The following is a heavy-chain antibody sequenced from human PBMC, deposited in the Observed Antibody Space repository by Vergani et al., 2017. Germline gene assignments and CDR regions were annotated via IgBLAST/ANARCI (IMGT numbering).Heavy chain of an antibody. V-gene: IGHV3-21*01. J-gene: IGHJ5*02. CDR3: ARGRGVVPAAIRGWFDP. Sequence: EVQLVESGGGLVKPGGSLRLSCAASGFTFSSYSMNWVRQAPGKGLEWVSSISSSSSYIYYADSVKGRFTISRDNAKNSLYLQMNSLRAEDTAVYYCARGRGVVPAAIRGWFDPWGQGTLVTVSS. CDR2: ISSSSSYI. CDR1: GFTFSSYS. D-gene: IGHD2-2*02.